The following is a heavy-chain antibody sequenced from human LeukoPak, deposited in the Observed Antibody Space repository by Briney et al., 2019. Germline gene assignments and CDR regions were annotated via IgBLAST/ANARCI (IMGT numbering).Heavy chain of an antibody. V-gene: IGHV3-48*01. J-gene: IGHJ6*03. CDR3: ARRAYYYYMDV. Sequence: GGSLRLSCAASGFTFSSYSMNWVRQAPGKGLEWVSYISSSSSTIYYADSVKGRFTISRDNAKNSLYLQMNSLRAEDTAVYYCARRAYYYYMDVWGKGTTVTVSS. CDR1: GFTFSSYS. CDR2: ISSSSSTI.